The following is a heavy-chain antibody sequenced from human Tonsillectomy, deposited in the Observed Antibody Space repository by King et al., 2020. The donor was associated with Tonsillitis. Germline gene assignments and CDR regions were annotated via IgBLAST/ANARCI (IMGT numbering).Heavy chain of an antibody. V-gene: IGHV3-30*18. J-gene: IGHJ6*02. CDR2: ISYDGIKK. CDR1: GFSFSSYG. Sequence: VQRVEAGGGVVQPGRSLRLSCAASGFSFSSYGMNLVPQGPGKGLGWGAAISYDGIKKNYGDSVKGRFTISRDNSKTTLYLQMNSLRVEDTAVYYCAKPPPDFYDYYYGMDVWGQGTTVSVSS. CDR3: AKPPPDFYDYYYGMDV. D-gene: IGHD3/OR15-3a*01.